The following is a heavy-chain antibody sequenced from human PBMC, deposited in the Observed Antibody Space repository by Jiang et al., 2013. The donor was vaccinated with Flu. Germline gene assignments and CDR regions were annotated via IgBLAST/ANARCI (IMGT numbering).Heavy chain of an antibody. CDR3: ARVLSEYYYDSSGYFDY. CDR1: GFTFSSYW. D-gene: IGHD3-22*01. CDR2: INQDGSDK. V-gene: IGHV3-7*01. J-gene: IGHJ4*02. Sequence: GGLVQPGGSLRLSCAASGFTFSSYWMTWVRQAPGKGLEWVANINQDGSDKYYVDSVKGRFTISRDNAKNSLYLQMNSLRAEDTAVYYCARVLSEYYYDSSGYFDYWGQGTLVTVSS.